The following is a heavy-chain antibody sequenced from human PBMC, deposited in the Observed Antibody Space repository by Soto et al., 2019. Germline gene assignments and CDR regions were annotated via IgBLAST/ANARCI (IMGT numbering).Heavy chain of an antibody. J-gene: IGHJ5*02. Sequence: GGSLRLSCAASGFTFSSYAMSWVRQAPGKGLEWVSAISGSGGSTYYADSVKGRFTISRDNAKNTLYLQMNSLRVEDTAVYYCARDDGYCSGGRCYAWFAPWGQGTLVTVSS. D-gene: IGHD2-15*01. V-gene: IGHV3-23*01. CDR3: ARDDGYCSGGRCYAWFAP. CDR2: ISGSGGST. CDR1: GFTFSSYA.